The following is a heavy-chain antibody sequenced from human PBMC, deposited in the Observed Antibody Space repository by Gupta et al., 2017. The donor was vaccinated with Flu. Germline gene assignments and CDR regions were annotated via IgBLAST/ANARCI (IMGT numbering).Heavy chain of an antibody. CDR1: VFNFNTYT. CDR2: LSSSTNYI. Sequence: EAQLVESGGGLVQPVVSLRLSCAASVFNFNTYTITLVRQAPGKGLEWVSSLSSSTNYIYYTDSVKGRFTISRDNAKNSLYLQMNNLRAEDAAVYYCARHFSDRDAFDIWGQGTVVTVSS. V-gene: IGHV3-21*01. D-gene: IGHD3-22*01. J-gene: IGHJ3*02. CDR3: ARHFSDRDAFDI.